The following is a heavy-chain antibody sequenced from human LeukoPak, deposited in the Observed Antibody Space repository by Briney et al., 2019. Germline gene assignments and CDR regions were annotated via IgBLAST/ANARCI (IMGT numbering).Heavy chain of an antibody. V-gene: IGHV4-59*01. CDR2: IYYSGST. J-gene: IGHJ4*02. CDR3: ASWPKEGHFDY. Sequence: SEALSLTCTVSRGSISSYYWSWIRQPPGKGVEWIGYIYYSGSTNYNPSLKSRVTISVDTTKNQFSLKLSSVTAADTAVYYCASWPKEGHFDYWGQGTLVTVSS. CDR1: RGSISSYY.